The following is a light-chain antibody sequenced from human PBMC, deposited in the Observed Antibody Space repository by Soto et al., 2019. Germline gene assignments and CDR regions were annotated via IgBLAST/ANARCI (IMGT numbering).Light chain of an antibody. Sequence: IQMTQSPSTLSASLGDRVTMTCRASQSLDRDYLAWYQQKPGKAPNLLIYNASTLESGVPSRFSGGGSGTAFTLTISSLQPDDFATYYCHQYDSYPRTFGQGTKVDLK. CDR3: HQYDSYPRT. J-gene: IGKJ1*01. CDR1: QSLDRDY. CDR2: NAS. V-gene: IGKV1-5*03.